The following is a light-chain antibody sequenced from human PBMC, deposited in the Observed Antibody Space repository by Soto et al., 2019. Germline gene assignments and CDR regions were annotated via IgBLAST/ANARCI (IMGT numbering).Light chain of an antibody. J-gene: IGKJ1*01. V-gene: IGKV3-20*01. Sequence: EVVLTQSPGTLSLSPGERATLSCRASHSVSSDNLGWYQQKPGQAPRLLIYAASSRATGIADRFSGGGSGTEFTLTISRLEPEDFGGYYCQQYGSAVTFGQGTKVEIK. CDR2: AAS. CDR3: QQYGSAVT. CDR1: HSVSSDN.